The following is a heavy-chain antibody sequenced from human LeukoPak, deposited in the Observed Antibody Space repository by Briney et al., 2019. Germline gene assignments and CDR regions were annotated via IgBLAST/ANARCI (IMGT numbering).Heavy chain of an antibody. Sequence: PGGSLRLSCAASGFTFSDYYMSWIRQAPGKGLEWVSYISSSGSTIYYADSVKGRFTISSDNAKNSLYLQMNSLRAEDTAVYYCARGSTVTTKEFDYWGQGTLVTVSS. CDR1: GFTFSDYY. CDR2: ISSSGSTI. J-gene: IGHJ4*02. D-gene: IGHD4-17*01. V-gene: IGHV3-11*01. CDR3: ARGSTVTTKEFDY.